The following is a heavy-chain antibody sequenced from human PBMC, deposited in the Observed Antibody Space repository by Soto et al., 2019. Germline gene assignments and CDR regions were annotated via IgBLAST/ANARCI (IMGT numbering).Heavy chain of an antibody. CDR1: GFTFSSYS. D-gene: IGHD5-18*01. CDR2: ISSSSSYI. CDR3: ARDPRGYSYGYFYPFDY. J-gene: IGHJ4*02. V-gene: IGHV3-21*01. Sequence: GGPLRLSCAASGFTFSSYSMNWIRQAPGKGLEWVSSISSSSSYIYYADSVKGRFTISRDNAKNSLYLQMNSLRAEDTAVYYCARDPRGYSYGYFYPFDYWGQGTLVTVSS.